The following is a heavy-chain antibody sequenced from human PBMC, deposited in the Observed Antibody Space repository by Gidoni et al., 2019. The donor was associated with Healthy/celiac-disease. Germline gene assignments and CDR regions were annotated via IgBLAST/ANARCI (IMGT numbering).Heavy chain of an antibody. V-gene: IGHV3-33*01. J-gene: IGHJ4*02. CDR3: ARGSGRKPYFDY. D-gene: IGHD1-26*01. CDR2: IWYDGSNK. Sequence: QVQLVESGGGMGQPGRSLRLSCAASGLTFIRYGRHWVRQAQGKGLGWVAVIWYDGSNKYYADSVKGRFTISRDNSKNTLYLQMNSLRAEDTAVYYCARGSGRKPYFDYWGQGTLVTVSS. CDR1: GLTFIRYG.